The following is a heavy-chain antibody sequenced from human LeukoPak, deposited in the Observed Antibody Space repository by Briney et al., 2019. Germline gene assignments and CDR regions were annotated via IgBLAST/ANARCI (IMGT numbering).Heavy chain of an antibody. V-gene: IGHV3-48*02. Sequence: GGSLRLSCATSGFSFTGYPMNWVRQAPGKGLEWISNIRTTAEGAKYAYYADSVKGRVTISRDDGKNTLYLHMNSLRDDDTAVYYCATDQRYALDYWGQGILVTVSS. J-gene: IGHJ4*02. CDR2: IRTTAEGAKYA. D-gene: IGHD3-9*01. CDR3: ATDQRYALDY. CDR1: GFSFTGYP.